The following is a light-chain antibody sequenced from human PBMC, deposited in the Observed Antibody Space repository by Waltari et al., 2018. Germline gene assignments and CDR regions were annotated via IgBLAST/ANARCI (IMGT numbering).Light chain of an antibody. V-gene: IGKV4-1*01. CDR1: QTILHNPNNNYY. Sequence: DIVMTQSPDSLAVSLGEMATINCKSSQTILHNPNNNYYLAWYQQKPGQPPKLLIYWACTRESGVPDRCSGSGSGTDFTLTISSLQAEDVAVYYCQQYDSPPWTFGQGTKVEI. J-gene: IGKJ1*01. CDR3: QQYDSPPWT. CDR2: WAC.